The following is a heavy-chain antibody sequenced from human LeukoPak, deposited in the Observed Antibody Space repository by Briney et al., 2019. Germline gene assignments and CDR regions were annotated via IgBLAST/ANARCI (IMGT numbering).Heavy chain of an antibody. Sequence: PGGSLRLSCAAFGFSFSTYAMSWVRQAPARGPEWVSTFSRSGPDTYYADSVKGRFTIFRDNSKNTLYLQMNSLRAEDTAVYYCAKGSLGSWYYFDYWGQGTLVTVSS. D-gene: IGHD6-13*01. CDR1: GFSFSTYA. CDR3: AKGSLGSWYYFDY. CDR2: FSRSGPDT. J-gene: IGHJ4*02. V-gene: IGHV3-23*01.